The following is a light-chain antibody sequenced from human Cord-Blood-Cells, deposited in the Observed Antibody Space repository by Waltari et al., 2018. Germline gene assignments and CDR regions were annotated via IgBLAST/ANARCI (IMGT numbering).Light chain of an antibody. CDR2: DVS. V-gene: IGLV2-14*01. J-gene: IGLJ3*02. CDR3: SSYTSSSTLV. CDR1: SSDVGGYNY. Sequence: QSALTQPASVSGSPGQSITISCTGTSSDVGGYNYVSWYQQHPGKAPKLMIYDVSKRPSGVSTLCSGSKSGNTASLTISGLQAEDEADYYCSSYTSSSTLVFGGGTKLTVL.